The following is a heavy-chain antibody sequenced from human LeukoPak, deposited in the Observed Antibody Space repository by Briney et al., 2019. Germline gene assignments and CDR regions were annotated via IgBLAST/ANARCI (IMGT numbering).Heavy chain of an antibody. CDR3: AKDGEYSSSSGLFYYYYYMDV. V-gene: IGHV3-30*18. J-gene: IGHJ6*03. D-gene: IGHD6-6*01. CDR2: ISYDGSNK. CDR1: GFTFSSYG. Sequence: PGGSLRLSCAASGFTFSSYGMNWVRQAPGRGLEWVAAISYDGSNKYYADSVKGRFTISRDNSKNTLYLQMDSLRAEDTAVYYCAKDGEYSSSSGLFYYYYYMDVWGKGTTVTVSS.